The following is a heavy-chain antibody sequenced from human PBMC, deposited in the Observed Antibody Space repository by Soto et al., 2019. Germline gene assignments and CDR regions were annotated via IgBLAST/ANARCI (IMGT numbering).Heavy chain of an antibody. CDR2: IYYSGST. CDR3: ARDGSSYYDFWSGYYEYYYGMDV. V-gene: IGHV4-30-4*01. Sequence: SEALSLTCTVSGGSISSGHYYCSWIRQPRGEGLGWIGYIYYSGSTYYNPSLKSRVTISVDTSKNQFSLKLSSVTAADTAVYYCARDGSSYYDFWSGYYEYYYGMDVWGQGTTVTVSS. D-gene: IGHD3-3*01. J-gene: IGHJ6*02. CDR1: GGSISSGHYY.